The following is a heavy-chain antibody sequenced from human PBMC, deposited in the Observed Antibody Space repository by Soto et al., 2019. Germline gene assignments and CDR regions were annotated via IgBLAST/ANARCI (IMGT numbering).Heavy chain of an antibody. CDR3: ARGSFDFSGGGGWYFDY. V-gene: IGHV3-30*03. CDR2: ISYDGSNK. Sequence: PGGSLRLACAASGVTFSSYGMHWVRQAPGKGLEWVAVISYDGSNKYYADSVKGRFTISRDNSKNTLYLQMNSLRAEDTAVYYCARGSFDFSGGGGWYFDYWGQGTLVTVSS. CDR1: GVTFSSYG. J-gene: IGHJ4*02. D-gene: IGHD3-3*01.